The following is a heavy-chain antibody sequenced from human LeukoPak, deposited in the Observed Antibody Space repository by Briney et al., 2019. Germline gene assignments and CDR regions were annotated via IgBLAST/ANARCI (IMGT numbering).Heavy chain of an antibody. CDR1: GFTFSSYA. CDR2: ISYDGSNK. J-gene: IGHJ4*02. Sequence: GGSLRLSCAASGFTFSSYAMHWVRQAPGKGLEWVAVISYDGSNKYYADSVKGRFTISRDNSRDTLDLQMNSLRAEDTALYYCAKGPVFCGGDCYYYFDSWGQGTLVTVSS. CDR3: AKGPVFCGGDCYYYFDS. D-gene: IGHD2-21*02. V-gene: IGHV3-30*04.